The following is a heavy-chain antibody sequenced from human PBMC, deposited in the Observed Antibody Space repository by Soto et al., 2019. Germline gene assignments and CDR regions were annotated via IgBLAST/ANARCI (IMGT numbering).Heavy chain of an antibody. CDR3: ARGPRARDYGNYASWFDP. D-gene: IGHD4-17*01. Sequence: ASVKVSCKASGYTFTSYYMHWLRQAPGQGLEWMGIINPSAGSTRYAQEFQGRVTMSRDTSTTTVYMELSSLRSDDTAVYYCARGPRARDYGNYASWFDPWGQGTQVTV. CDR2: INPSAGST. CDR1: GYTFTSYY. V-gene: IGHV1-46*01. J-gene: IGHJ5*02.